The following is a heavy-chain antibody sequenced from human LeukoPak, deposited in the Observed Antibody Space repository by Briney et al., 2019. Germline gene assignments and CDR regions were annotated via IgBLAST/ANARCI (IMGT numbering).Heavy chain of an antibody. CDR1: GYTFTSYG. D-gene: IGHD2-8*01. J-gene: IGHJ6*01. V-gene: IGHV1-18*01. Sequence: GASVKVSCKASGYTFTSYGISWVRQAPGQGLEWMGWISAYNGNTNYAQKLQGRVTMTTDTSTSTAYMELRSLRSEDTAVYYCAGANLRCRGGNCYEKDVWGKGNTVTVSS. CDR2: ISAYNGNT. CDR3: AGANLRCRGGNCYEKDV.